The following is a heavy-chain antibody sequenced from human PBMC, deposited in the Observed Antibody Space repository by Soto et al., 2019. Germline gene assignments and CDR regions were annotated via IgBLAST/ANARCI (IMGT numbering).Heavy chain of an antibody. V-gene: IGHV3-21*01. D-gene: IGHD6-13*01. CDR2: ISHSSHYI. CDR3: AREEMYSSIWYPDY. Sequence: EVQLVESGGGLVKPGGSLRLSCAASGFTFNSYSMNWVRQAPGKGLEWVSSISHSSHYIYYADSMKGRLTISRDNAKNSLYLQMNSLRAEHTAVYYCAREEMYSSIWYPDYWGQGTLVTVSS. J-gene: IGHJ4*02. CDR1: GFTFNSYS.